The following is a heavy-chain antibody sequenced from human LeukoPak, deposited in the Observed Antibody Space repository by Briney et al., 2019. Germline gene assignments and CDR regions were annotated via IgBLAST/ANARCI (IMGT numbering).Heavy chain of an antibody. CDR3: ARVWISGSSWYEGNTLDY. J-gene: IGHJ4*02. CDR2: INHSGST. CDR1: GGSFSGYY. D-gene: IGHD6-13*01. Sequence: SETLSLTCAVYGGSFSGYYWSWIRQPPGKGLEWIGEINHSGSTNYNPSLKSRVTISVDTSKNQFSLKLSSVTAADTAVYYCARVWISGSSWYEGNTLDYWGQGTLVTVSS. V-gene: IGHV4-34*01.